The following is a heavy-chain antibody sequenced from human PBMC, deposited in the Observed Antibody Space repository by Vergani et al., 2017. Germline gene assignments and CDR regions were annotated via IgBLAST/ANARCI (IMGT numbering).Heavy chain of an antibody. CDR2: IYYSGIT. CDR3: ARDWRNWNDERFDY. V-gene: IGHV4-39*07. J-gene: IGHJ4*02. D-gene: IGHD1-1*01. CDR1: GGSISSSSYY. Sequence: QVQLQESGPGLVKPSQTLSLTCTVSGGSISSSSYYWGWIRQPPGKGLEWIGRIYYSGITYYNPSLKSRVTISVDTSKNQFSLRLSSVTAADTSVYYCARDWRNWNDERFDYWGRGTLVTVSS.